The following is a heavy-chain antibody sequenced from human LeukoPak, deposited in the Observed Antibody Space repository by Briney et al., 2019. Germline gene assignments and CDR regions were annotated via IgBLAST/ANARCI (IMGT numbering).Heavy chain of an antibody. Sequence: GGSLRLSCAPPGDTFSIHAMHWVRQAPGKGLEWVAVTSNDESNRYYADSVKGRFTISRDNSQNTLYLQMNSLRAEDTPVYYCVREHGIVGATMFSWGQGTLVTVSS. J-gene: IGHJ5*02. CDR1: GDTFSIHA. D-gene: IGHD1-26*01. CDR3: VREHGIVGATMFS. V-gene: IGHV3-30*04. CDR2: TSNDESNR.